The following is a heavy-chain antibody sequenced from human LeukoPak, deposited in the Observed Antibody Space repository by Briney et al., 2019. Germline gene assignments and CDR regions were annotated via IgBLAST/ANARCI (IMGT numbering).Heavy chain of an antibody. Sequence: PSETLSLTCAVYGGSFSGYYWSWIRQPPGKGLEWIGEINHSGSTNYNPSLKSRVTISVDTSKNQFSLKLSSVTAADTAVYYCARGSGEWLYEYYFDYWGQGTLVTVSS. CDR1: GGSFSGYY. CDR3: ARGSGEWLYEYYFDY. J-gene: IGHJ4*02. D-gene: IGHD3-3*01. CDR2: INHSGST. V-gene: IGHV4-34*01.